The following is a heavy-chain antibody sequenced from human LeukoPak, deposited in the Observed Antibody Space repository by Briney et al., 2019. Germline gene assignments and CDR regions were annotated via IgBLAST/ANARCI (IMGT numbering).Heavy chain of an antibody. Sequence: PSETLSLTCTVSGYSISGGYYWGWIRQPPGKGLEWIGTIYYSGSTYYNPSLKSRVTISLDTSRNQFSLKLNSVTAADTAVYYCAKSNGYGLIDIWGQGTMVTVSS. CDR1: GYSISGGYY. CDR3: AKSNGYGLIDI. D-gene: IGHD3-10*01. J-gene: IGHJ3*02. CDR2: IYYSGST. V-gene: IGHV4-38-2*02.